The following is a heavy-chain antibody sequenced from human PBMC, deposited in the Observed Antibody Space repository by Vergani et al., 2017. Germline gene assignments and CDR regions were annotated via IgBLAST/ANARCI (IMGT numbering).Heavy chain of an antibody. CDR1: GSSISSGSYY. J-gene: IGHJ6*02. V-gene: IGHV4-61*02. CDR2: FYTGGGT. D-gene: IGHD6-13*01. CDR3: ARDPLYSTTWPFLLLDMDV. Sequence: QVQLQESGPGLVRPSQTLSLTCTVSGSSISSGSYYWSWFRQPAGKGLEWIGRFYTGGGTSYNPSLKRRVTISVDTSKNQFSLQLSSVTAADTAVYYCARDPLYSTTWPFLLLDMDVWGQGTTVTVSS.